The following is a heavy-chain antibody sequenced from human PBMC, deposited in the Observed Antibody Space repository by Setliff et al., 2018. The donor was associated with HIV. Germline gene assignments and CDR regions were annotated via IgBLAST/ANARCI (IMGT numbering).Heavy chain of an antibody. J-gene: IGHJ6*03. CDR3: AKDITRGDYFMDV. CDR2: ISWDGGST. Sequence: PGESPKISCAASGFTFDDYTMHWVRQAPGKGLEWVSLISWDGGSTYYADSVKGRFTISRDNSKNSLYLQMNSLRSEDTALYYCAKDITRGDYFMDVWGNGTTVTVSS. CDR1: GFTFDDYT. V-gene: IGHV3-43*01. D-gene: IGHD2-2*01.